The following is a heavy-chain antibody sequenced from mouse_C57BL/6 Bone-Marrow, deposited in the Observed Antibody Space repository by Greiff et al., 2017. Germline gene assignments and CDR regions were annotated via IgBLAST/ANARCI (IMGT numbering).Heavy chain of an antibody. J-gene: IGHJ1*03. CDR2: ISYDGSN. Sequence: EVKLMESGPGLVKPSQSLSLTCSVTGYSITSGYYWNWIRQFPGNKLEWMGYISYDGSNNYNPSLKNRISITRDTSKNQFFLKLNSVTTEDTATYYCAREGLYYYGSSHRYFDVWGTGTTVTVSS. CDR3: AREGLYYYGSSHRYFDV. CDR1: GYSITSGYY. D-gene: IGHD1-1*01. V-gene: IGHV3-6*01.